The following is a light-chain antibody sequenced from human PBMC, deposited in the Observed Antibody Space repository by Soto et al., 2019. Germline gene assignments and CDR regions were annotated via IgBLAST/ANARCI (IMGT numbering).Light chain of an antibody. Sequence: ESMLTQSPGTLSSSPGERATLSCRASQSVSSSYLAWYQQKPGQPPRLLIYGASSRATGIPDRFSGSGSGTDFTLTISRLEPEDFAVYYCQQYGSSPPLTFGGRTMVDI. CDR2: GAS. V-gene: IGKV3-20*01. CDR1: QSVSSSY. J-gene: IGKJ4*01. CDR3: QQYGSSPPLT.